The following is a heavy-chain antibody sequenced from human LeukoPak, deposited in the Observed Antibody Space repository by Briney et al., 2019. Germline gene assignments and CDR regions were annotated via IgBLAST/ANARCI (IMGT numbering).Heavy chain of an antibody. J-gene: IGHJ4*02. CDR2: ITSRGYTK. CDR3: AKIRGRVVTAIPPDGFDY. D-gene: IGHD2-21*02. Sequence: GGSLRLSCEASGFTFSGYEMNWVRQAPRKGLESVSYITSRGYTKFYADSVKGRFTISRDNSKNTLYLQMNSLRAEDTAVYYCAKIRGRVVTAIPPDGFDYWGQGTLVTVSS. V-gene: IGHV3-48*03. CDR1: GFTFSGYE.